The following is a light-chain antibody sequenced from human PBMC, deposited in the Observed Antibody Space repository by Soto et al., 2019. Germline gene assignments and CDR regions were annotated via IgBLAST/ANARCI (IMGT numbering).Light chain of an antibody. Sequence: IQLPQSPSSLSASVGERLTITCRASQGITNYLAWYQQKPGKATKLLIYAASTLQSGVPSRFSGSGSGTDFTLTISSLQPEEFATYFCQQVDSYPITFGQGTRLEI. J-gene: IGKJ5*01. CDR2: AAS. V-gene: IGKV1-9*01. CDR3: QQVDSYPIT. CDR1: QGITNY.